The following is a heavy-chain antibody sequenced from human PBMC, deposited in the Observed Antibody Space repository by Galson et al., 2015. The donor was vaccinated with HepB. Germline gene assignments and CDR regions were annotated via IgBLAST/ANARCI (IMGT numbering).Heavy chain of an antibody. D-gene: IGHD1-26*01. V-gene: IGHV3-74*01. CDR1: GFTFSSYW. CDR3: ARVLGYYTYYVDY. CDR2: INGDGSAP. J-gene: IGHJ4*02. Sequence: SLRLSCAASGFTFSSYWMYWVRQAPGKGLVWVSRINGDGSAPGNADSVKGRFTISRDNAKNTLYLQMNSLRAEDTAVYYCARVLGYYTYYVDYWGQGTLVTVSS.